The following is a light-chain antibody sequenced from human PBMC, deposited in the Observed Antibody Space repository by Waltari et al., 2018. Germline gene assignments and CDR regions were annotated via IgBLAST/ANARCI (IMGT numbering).Light chain of an antibody. CDR2: GVS. V-gene: IGLV2-8*01. CDR3: SSYAGSNNFVV. CDR1: SSDVGGYNY. J-gene: IGLJ2*01. Sequence: QSALTQPPSASGSPGQSVTISCTGTSSDVGGYNYVSWYQQHPGKAPKLMIYGVSKRPSGVPDRFSGSKSGNTASLTVSGLQADDEADYYCSSYAGSNNFVVFGGGTKLTVL.